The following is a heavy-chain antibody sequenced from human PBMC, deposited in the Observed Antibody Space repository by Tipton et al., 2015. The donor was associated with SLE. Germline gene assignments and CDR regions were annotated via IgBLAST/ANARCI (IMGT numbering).Heavy chain of an antibody. Sequence: TLSLTCSVSGGSISSGDFYWSWIRQHPGKGLEWIGYIYYSGSTYYNPSLKSRVTISVDMSKNEFSLKLSSVTAADTAVYYCARESSGWYFDYWGQGTLVTVSS. D-gene: IGHD6-19*01. CDR1: GGSISSGDFY. V-gene: IGHV4-31*03. CDR2: IYYSGST. CDR3: ARESSGWYFDY. J-gene: IGHJ4*02.